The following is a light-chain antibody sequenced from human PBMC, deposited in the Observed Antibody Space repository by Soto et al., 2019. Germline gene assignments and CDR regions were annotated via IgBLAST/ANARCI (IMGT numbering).Light chain of an antibody. V-gene: IGLV2-14*01. CDR3: SSYTSSSTPEV. J-gene: IGLJ2*01. CDR2: DVS. Sequence: QSALTQPASVSGSPGQSITISCTGTSSDVGGYNYVSWYQQHPGKAPKLMIYDVSNRPSGVSNRFSGSKSGNTASLTISGHQAEDEADYYCSSYTSSSTPEVFGGGTKLTVL. CDR1: SSDVGGYNY.